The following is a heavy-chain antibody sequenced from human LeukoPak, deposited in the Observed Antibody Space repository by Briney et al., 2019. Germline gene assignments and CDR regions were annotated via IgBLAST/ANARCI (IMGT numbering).Heavy chain of an antibody. Sequence: GGSLRLSCAASGFTFSSYWMSWVRQAPGKGLEWVANIKQDGSEKYYVDSVKGRFTVSRDNAKNSLYLQMSSLRAEDTAVYYCATEITPYYYMDVWGKGTTVTVSS. V-gene: IGHV3-7*03. CDR2: IKQDGSEK. CDR3: ATEITPYYYMDV. CDR1: GFTFSSYW. J-gene: IGHJ6*03. D-gene: IGHD3-16*01.